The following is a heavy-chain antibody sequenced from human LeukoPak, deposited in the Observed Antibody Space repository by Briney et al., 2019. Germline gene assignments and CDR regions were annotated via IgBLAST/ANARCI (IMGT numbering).Heavy chain of an antibody. CDR3: ARELVELTGAFDI. CDR2: IGSDGSIT. V-gene: IGHV3-74*01. D-gene: IGHD2-2*01. CDR1: GFTFNSHW. Sequence: GGSLRLSCAASGFTFNSHWMHWVRQGPGKGLVWVSRIGSDGSITSYADSVKGRFTISRDNAKNTLYLQMNSLRAEDTAVYYCARELVELTGAFDIWGQGTMVTVSS. J-gene: IGHJ3*02.